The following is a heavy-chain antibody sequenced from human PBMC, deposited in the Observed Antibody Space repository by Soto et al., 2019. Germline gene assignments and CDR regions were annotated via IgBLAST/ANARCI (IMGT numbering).Heavy chain of an antibody. J-gene: IGHJ6*02. V-gene: IGHV3-49*04. CDR3: VQTFDRFSDGMDV. CDR2: IRSKSYGGTT. D-gene: IGHD3-9*01. CDR1: GFTFGDYA. Sequence: GSLRLSCIGSGFTFGDYARSWVRQSPGKGLEWVSYIRSKSYGGTTEYAASVKGRFTISRDDSKSSAYLQMNSLKTEDTAVYYCVQTFDRFSDGMDVLGQPTTLTLCS.